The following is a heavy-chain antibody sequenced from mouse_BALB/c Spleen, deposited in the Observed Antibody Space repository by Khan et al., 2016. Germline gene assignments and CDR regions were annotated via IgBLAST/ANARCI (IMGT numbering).Heavy chain of an antibody. CDR2: IYPGDGDT. J-gene: IGHJ3*01. V-gene: IGHV1-87*01. CDR1: GYTFTSYW. D-gene: IGHD1-1*01. Sequence: QVQLKQSGAELARPGASVKLSCKASGYTFTSYWMQWVKQRPGQGLEWIGTIYPGDGDTRYTQKFKGKATLTADKSSSTAYMQLSSLASEDFADYYCARGGSSYSSSAYWGQGTLVTVSA. CDR3: ARGGSSYSSSAY.